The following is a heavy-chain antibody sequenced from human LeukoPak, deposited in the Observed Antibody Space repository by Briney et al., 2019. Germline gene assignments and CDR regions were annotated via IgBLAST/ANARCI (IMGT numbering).Heavy chain of an antibody. Sequence: GASVKVSCKASGGTFSSYAISWVRQAPGQGLEWMGGIIPIFGTANYAQKFQGRVTITADESTSTAYMELSSPRSEDTAVYYCARGVGGPKGSSWYYFDYWGQGTLVTVSS. D-gene: IGHD6-13*01. J-gene: IGHJ4*02. CDR3: ARGVGGPKGSSWYYFDY. CDR2: IIPIFGTA. V-gene: IGHV1-69*13. CDR1: GGTFSSYA.